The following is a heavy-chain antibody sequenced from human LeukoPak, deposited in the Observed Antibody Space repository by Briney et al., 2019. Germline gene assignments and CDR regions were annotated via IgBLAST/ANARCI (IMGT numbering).Heavy chain of an antibody. J-gene: IGHJ4*02. CDR2: IRYDVSSK. D-gene: IGHD5-18*01. CDR1: GLTFSSYD. CDR3: AKDQYTYGLGFYTFDS. Sequence: GGSLRLSCAASGLTFSSYDMHWVRQAPGKGLEWVAVIRYDVSSKYYSESVKGRFTISRDNSKNTLYLQMNSLRADDTALCYCAKDQYTYGLGFYTFDSWGQGTLVTVSS. V-gene: IGHV3-33*03.